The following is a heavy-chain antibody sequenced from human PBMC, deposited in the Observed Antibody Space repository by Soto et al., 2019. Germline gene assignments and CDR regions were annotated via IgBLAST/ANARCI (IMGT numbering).Heavy chain of an antibody. J-gene: IGHJ6*03. V-gene: IGHV3-64*01. Sequence: EVQLAESGGGLAQPGGSLRLSCAASGFTLSGYAMDWVRQAPGKGLEYVSGISSNGVGTYYANSVQGRFTISRDNSKNRVYLQMGSLRPEDMVVYYGARLARPAFYYMAAWGKGPPVTAS. CDR3: ARLARPAFYYMAA. CDR2: ISSNGVGT. D-gene: IGHD6-25*01. CDR1: GFTLSGYA.